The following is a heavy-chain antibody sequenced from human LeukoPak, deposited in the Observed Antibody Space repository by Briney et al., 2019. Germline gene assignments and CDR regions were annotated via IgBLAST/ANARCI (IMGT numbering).Heavy chain of an antibody. J-gene: IGHJ4*02. D-gene: IGHD4-17*01. CDR1: GGSFSGYY. V-gene: IGHV4-34*01. CDR2: INHSGST. CDR3: ARGANGYGDLDY. Sequence: PSETLFLTCAFYGGSFSGYYWSWIRQPPGKGLEWIGEINHSGSTNYNPSLKSRVTISVDTSKNQFSLKLSSVTAADTAVYYCARGANGYGDLDYWGQGTLVTVSS.